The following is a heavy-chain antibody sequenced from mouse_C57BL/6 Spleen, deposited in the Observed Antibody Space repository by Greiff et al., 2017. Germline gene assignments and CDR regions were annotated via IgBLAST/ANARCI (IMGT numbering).Heavy chain of an antibody. J-gene: IGHJ4*01. V-gene: IGHV1-76*01. CDR2: IYPGSGNT. Sequence: VQLQQSGAELVRPGASVKLSCKASGYTFTDYYINWVKQRPGQGLEWIARIYPGSGNTYYNEKFKGKATLTAEKSSSTAYMQLSSLTSEDSAVYFCARGNPPTTVVAKGYAMDYWGQGTSVTVSS. CDR1: GYTFTDYY. CDR3: ARGNPPTTVVAKGYAMDY. D-gene: IGHD1-1*01.